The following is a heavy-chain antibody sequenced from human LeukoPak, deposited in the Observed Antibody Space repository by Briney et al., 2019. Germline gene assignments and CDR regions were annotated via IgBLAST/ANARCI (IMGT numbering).Heavy chain of an antibody. CDR2: IYYSGST. CDR1: GGSISSYY. CDR3: ARASVLLWFGELFGPWFDP. J-gene: IGHJ5*02. D-gene: IGHD3-10*01. Sequence: PSETLSLTCTVSGGSISSYYWSWIRQPPGKGLEWIGYIYYSGSTNYNPSLKSRVTISVDTSKNQFSLKLSSVTAADTAVYYCARASVLLWFGELFGPWFDPWDQGTLVTVSS. V-gene: IGHV4-59*01.